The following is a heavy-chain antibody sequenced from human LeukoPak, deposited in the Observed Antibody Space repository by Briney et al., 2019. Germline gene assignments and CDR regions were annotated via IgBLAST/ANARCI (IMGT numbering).Heavy chain of an antibody. J-gene: IGHJ5*02. CDR2: INMDGSDT. CDR3: AKLEDIVVVPAAIWFDP. D-gene: IGHD2-2*01. Sequence: PGGSLRLSCAASGFTFSNYWMHWVRQVPGKGLVWVSRINMDGSDTNYADSVKGRFTISRDNSKNTLYLQMNSLRAEDTAVYYCAKLEDIVVVPAAIWFDPWGQGTLVTVSS. V-gene: IGHV3-74*01. CDR1: GFTFSNYW.